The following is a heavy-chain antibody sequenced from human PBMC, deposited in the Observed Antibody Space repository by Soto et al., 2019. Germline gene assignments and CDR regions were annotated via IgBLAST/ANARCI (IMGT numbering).Heavy chain of an antibody. J-gene: IGHJ4*02. CDR2: IYSGGSA. V-gene: IGHV3-66*04. CDR3: ARHGYSDGGGYFDY. CDR1: GFTVSSNY. Sequence: EVQLVESGGGLVQPGGSLRLSCAASGFTVSSNYMSWVRQAPGKGLEWVSVIYSGGSAYYADSVKGRFTISRDNSKNTLYRQMNSLRAEDTAVYYCARHGYSDGGGYFDYWGQGTLVTVSS. D-gene: IGHD5-18*01.